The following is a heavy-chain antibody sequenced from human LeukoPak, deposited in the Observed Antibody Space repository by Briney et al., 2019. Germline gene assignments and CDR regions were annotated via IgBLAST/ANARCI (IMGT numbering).Heavy chain of an antibody. D-gene: IGHD5-12*01. J-gene: IGHJ5*02. Sequence: ASVKVSCKASGYTFTGYYMHWVRQAPGQGLEWMGWINPNSGGTNYQGRVTMTRDTSISTAYMELSRLRSDDTAVYYCARNGIEWLRLGWFDPWGQGTLVTVSS. V-gene: IGHV1-2*02. CDR1: GYTFTGYY. CDR3: ARNGIEWLRLGWFDP. CDR2: INPNSGGT.